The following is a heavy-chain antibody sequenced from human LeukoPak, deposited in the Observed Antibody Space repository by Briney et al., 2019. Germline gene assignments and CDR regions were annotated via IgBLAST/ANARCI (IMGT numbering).Heavy chain of an antibody. V-gene: IGHV3-74*01. D-gene: IGHD6-13*01. CDR3: ATLEAADTDY. Sequence: PGGSLRLSCAASGFSFSIYWMHLVRQAPGKGLAWVSRVSSDGSSTSYADSVKGRFTISRDNARNTLFLQMNSLRAEDTAVYYCATLEAADTDYWGQGTLVTVSS. CDR1: GFSFSIYW. CDR2: VSSDGSST. J-gene: IGHJ4*02.